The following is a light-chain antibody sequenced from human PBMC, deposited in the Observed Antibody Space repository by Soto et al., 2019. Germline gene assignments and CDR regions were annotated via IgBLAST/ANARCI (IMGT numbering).Light chain of an antibody. CDR1: QGIGNY. CDR2: AAS. CDR3: QRYSSAPLT. V-gene: IGKV1-27*01. J-gene: IGKJ4*01. Sequence: DIQMTQSPSSLSTSVGDRVTITCRASQGIGNYLAWYQQKPGKVPKLLIYAASTLQSGVPSRFRGSGSGTDFTITISSLQPEDVATYYCQRYSSAPLTFGGGTKGEIK.